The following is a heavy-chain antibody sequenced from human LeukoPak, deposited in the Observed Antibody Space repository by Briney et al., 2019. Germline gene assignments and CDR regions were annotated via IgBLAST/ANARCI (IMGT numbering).Heavy chain of an antibody. J-gene: IGHJ1*01. CDR1: GYTFTSYA. CDR2: ISLYNPKT. Sequence: GASVKVSCRASGYTFTSYAITWVRQAPGQGLDWMGWISLYNPKTNYAQKFQGRVAMTTDTSTSTAYMELMSLRSDDTAVYYCARLGVAGDPSSAEYFQHWGQGTLLTVSS. V-gene: IGHV1-18*01. CDR3: ARLGVAGDPSSAEYFQH. D-gene: IGHD6-19*01.